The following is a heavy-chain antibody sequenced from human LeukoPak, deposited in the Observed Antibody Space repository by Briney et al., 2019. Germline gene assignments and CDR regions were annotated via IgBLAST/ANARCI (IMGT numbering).Heavy chain of an antibody. CDR3: AKGSGYYQYYFDY. CDR1: GFTFDDYA. CDR2: ISWNSGSI. J-gene: IGHJ4*02. D-gene: IGHD3-3*01. Sequence: GRSLRLSCAASGFTFDDYAMHWVRQAPGKGLEWVSGISWNSGSIGYADSVKGRFTISRDNAKNSLYLQMNSLRAEDTALYYCAKGSGYYQYYFDYWGQGTLVTASS. V-gene: IGHV3-9*01.